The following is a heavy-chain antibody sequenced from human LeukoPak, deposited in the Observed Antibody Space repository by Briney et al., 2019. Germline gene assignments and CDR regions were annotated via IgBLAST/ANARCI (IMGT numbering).Heavy chain of an antibody. D-gene: IGHD2/OR15-2a*01. Sequence: GGSLRLSCAASGFTFSSYSMHWVRQAPGKGLEWVAIISYDGGNQYYADSVKGRFTISRDDSKNTLSLQMNSLRAEDTAVYYCARENMLDYWGQGTLVTVSS. CDR1: GFTFSSYS. V-gene: IGHV3-30-3*01. CDR3: ARENMLDY. J-gene: IGHJ4*02. CDR2: ISYDGGNQ.